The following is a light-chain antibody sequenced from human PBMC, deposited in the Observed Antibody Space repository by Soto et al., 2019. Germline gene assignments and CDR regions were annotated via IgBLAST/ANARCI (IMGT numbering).Light chain of an antibody. CDR1: SSDVGGYNY. Sequence: QSVLTQPASVSGSPGQSITISCTGTSSDVGGYNYVSWYQQYPGKAPKLMIYEVTNRPSGVSNRFSGSKSGNTASLTISGLQAEDEADYYCSSYTSSSTLFVFGGGTKVTVL. J-gene: IGLJ2*01. CDR2: EVT. CDR3: SSYTSSSTLFV. V-gene: IGLV2-14*01.